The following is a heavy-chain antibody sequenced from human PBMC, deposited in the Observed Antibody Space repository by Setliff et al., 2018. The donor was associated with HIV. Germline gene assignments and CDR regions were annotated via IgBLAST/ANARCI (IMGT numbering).Heavy chain of an antibody. D-gene: IGHD6-13*01. CDR1: GDSISSGGHY. CDR3: ASITGSSFDY. Sequence: PSETLSLTCSVSGDSISSGGHYWSWIRQSPGKGLEWIGYIHYSGSTYFNPSLKSRVSIPTDTSKNQFSLKLSSVTAADTAVYYCASITGSSFDYWGQGTLVTVSS. V-gene: IGHV4-30-4*08. J-gene: IGHJ4*02. CDR2: IHYSGST.